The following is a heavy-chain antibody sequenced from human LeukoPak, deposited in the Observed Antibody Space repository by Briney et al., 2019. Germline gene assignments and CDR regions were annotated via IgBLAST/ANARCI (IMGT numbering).Heavy chain of an antibody. CDR2: ISHDGSYK. Sequence: GGSLRLSCAASGFTFSNYAMHWVRQAPGKGLEWVAVISHDGSYKYYADSVKGRFTISRDSSKNTLYVQMNSLRAEDTAVYYCAREIYSSSWSDRYGMDVWGQGTTVTVSS. CDR1: GFTFSNYA. D-gene: IGHD6-13*01. V-gene: IGHV3-30*04. J-gene: IGHJ6*02. CDR3: AREIYSSSWSDRYGMDV.